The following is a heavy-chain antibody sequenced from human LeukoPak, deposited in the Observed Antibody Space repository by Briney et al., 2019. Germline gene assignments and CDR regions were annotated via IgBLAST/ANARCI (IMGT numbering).Heavy chain of an antibody. D-gene: IGHD6-13*01. CDR1: GGSISSSSYY. CDR2: IYYSGST. Sequence: SETLSLTCTVSGGSISSSSYYWGWIRQPPGKGLEWIGSIYYSGSTYYNPSLKSRVTISVDTSKNQFSLKLSSVTAADTAVYYCARGIATADLRSFDYWGQGTLVTVSS. CDR3: ARGIATADLRSFDY. J-gene: IGHJ4*02. V-gene: IGHV4-39*01.